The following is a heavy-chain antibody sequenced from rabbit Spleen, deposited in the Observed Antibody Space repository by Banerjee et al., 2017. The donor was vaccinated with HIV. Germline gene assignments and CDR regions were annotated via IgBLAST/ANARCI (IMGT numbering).Heavy chain of an antibody. D-gene: IGHD5-1*01. CDR1: GFSFSSSYY. J-gene: IGHJ4*01. V-gene: IGHV1S43*01. CDR3: ARDLVGVIGWNFYL. Sequence: QEQLVESGGGLVQPEGSLTLTCTASGFSFSSSYYMCWVRQAPGKGLEWIGCIYTGDGNTYYASWAKGRFTITRSTSLNTVDLKMTSLTAADTATYFCARDLVGVIGWNFYLWGQGTLVTVS. CDR2: IYTGDGNT.